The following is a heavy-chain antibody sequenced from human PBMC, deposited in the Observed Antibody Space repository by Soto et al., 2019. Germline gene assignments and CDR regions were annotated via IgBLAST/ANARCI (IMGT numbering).Heavy chain of an antibody. CDR2: FDPEDGET. CDR3: ATGYYDSSGPGAWWFDP. Sequence: ASVKVSCKVSGYTLTELSMHWVRQAPGKGLEWMGGFDPEDGETIYAQKFQGRVTMTEDTSTDTAYMELSSLRSEDTAVYYCATGYYDSSGPGAWWFDPWGQGTLVTVSS. D-gene: IGHD3-22*01. V-gene: IGHV1-24*01. J-gene: IGHJ5*02. CDR1: GYTLTELS.